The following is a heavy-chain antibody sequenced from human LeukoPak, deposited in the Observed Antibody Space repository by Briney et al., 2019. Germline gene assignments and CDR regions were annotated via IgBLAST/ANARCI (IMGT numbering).Heavy chain of an antibody. V-gene: IGHV4-34*01. CDR1: GGSFSGYY. CDR2: INHSGST. Sequence: SEALSITCAVYGGSFSGYYWSWIRQPPGKGLEWIGEINHSGSTNYNPSLKSRVTISVDTSKNQFSLKLSSVTAADTAVYYCASFITVAHYYGMDVWGQGTTVTVSS. CDR3: ASFITVAHYYGMDV. J-gene: IGHJ6*02. D-gene: IGHD4-11*01.